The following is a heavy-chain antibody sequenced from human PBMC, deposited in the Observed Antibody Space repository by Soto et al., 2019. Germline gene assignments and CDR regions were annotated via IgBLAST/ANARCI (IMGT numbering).Heavy chain of an antibody. Sequence: GGSLRLSCAASGFTFSSYAMHWVRQAPGKGLEWVAVISYDGSNKYYADSVKGRFTISRDNSKNTLYLQMNSLRAEDTAVYYCASELLWFGELYRFDYWGQGTLVTVSS. CDR3: ASELLWFGELYRFDY. J-gene: IGHJ4*02. V-gene: IGHV3-30-3*01. CDR1: GFTFSSYA. CDR2: ISYDGSNK. D-gene: IGHD3-10*01.